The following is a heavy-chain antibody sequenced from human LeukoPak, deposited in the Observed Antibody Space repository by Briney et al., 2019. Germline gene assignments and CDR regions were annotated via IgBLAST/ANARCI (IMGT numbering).Heavy chain of an antibody. Sequence: PGGSLRLSCAASGFTFSSYAMSWVRQAPGKGVEWVSAISASGGSTYYADSVKGRFTISRDNSKNTLYLQMNSLRAEDTAVYYCAKGGGSDYDYYYAMDVWGQGTTVTVSS. D-gene: IGHD3-16*01. J-gene: IGHJ6*02. CDR3: AKGGGSDYDYYYAMDV. V-gene: IGHV3-23*01. CDR1: GFTFSSYA. CDR2: ISASGGST.